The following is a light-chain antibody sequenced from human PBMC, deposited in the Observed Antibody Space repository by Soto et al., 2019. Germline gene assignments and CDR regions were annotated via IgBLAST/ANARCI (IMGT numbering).Light chain of an antibody. Sequence: DIQVTQSPSSVSASVGDRVTITCRASQGISHYLAWYQQKPGKAPKLLIYGASSLQSGVPSRFSGSGSGTDFTLTISRLEPEDFAVYYCQLFGGSPRYTFGQGTKLEIK. J-gene: IGKJ2*01. V-gene: IGKV1D-12*01. CDR1: QGISHY. CDR2: GAS. CDR3: QLFGGSPRYT.